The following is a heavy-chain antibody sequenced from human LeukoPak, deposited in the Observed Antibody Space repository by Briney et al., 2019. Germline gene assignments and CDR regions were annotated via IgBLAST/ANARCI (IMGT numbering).Heavy chain of an antibody. Sequence: GGSLRLSCAASGFTFSNAWMTWVRQAPGKGLEWVSSISSSSSYIYYADSVKGRFTISRDNAKNSLYLQMNSLRAEDTAVYYCARQWDIAAAGNGFYWYFDLWGRGTLVTVSS. J-gene: IGHJ2*01. D-gene: IGHD6-13*01. CDR1: GFTFSNAW. CDR2: ISSSSSYI. CDR3: ARQWDIAAAGNGFYWYFDL. V-gene: IGHV3-21*01.